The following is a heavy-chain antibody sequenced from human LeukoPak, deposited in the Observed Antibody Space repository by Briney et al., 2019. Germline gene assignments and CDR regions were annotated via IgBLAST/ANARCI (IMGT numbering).Heavy chain of an antibody. CDR1: GFTFSSYA. CDR2: ISVTGDSS. J-gene: IGHJ3*01. Sequence: GGSLRLSCAASGFTFSSYAMSWVRQAPGKGLEWVSAISVTGDSSNYADSVKGRFTISRDNSKNTLYLQMNSLRAEDTAVYYCANNFYSSGSWGFDLWGQGTLVTVSS. V-gene: IGHV3-23*01. CDR3: ANNFYSSGSWGFDL. D-gene: IGHD3-10*01.